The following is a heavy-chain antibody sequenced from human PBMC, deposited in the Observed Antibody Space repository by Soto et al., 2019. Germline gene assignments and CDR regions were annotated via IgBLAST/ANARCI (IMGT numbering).Heavy chain of an antibody. J-gene: IGHJ4*02. CDR2: ISSSGSTI. CDR3: ARGLLWFGELFDY. D-gene: IGHD3-10*01. CDR1: GFTFSSYE. V-gene: IGHV3-48*03. Sequence: EVQLVESGGGLVQPGGSLRLSCAASGFTFSSYEMNWVRQAPGKGLEWVSYISSSGSTIYYADSVKGRFTISRDNAKNSLYLQMNSLRAEDTAVYYCARGLLWFGELFDYWGQGTLVTVSS.